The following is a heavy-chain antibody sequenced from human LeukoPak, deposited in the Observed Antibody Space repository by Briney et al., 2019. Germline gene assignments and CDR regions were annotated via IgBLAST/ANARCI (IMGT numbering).Heavy chain of an antibody. CDR3: ARLRQWLVRGDCFHH. CDR1: GFSFSSYS. J-gene: IGHJ1*01. CDR2: ISSSSSYI. Sequence: PWGSLRLTCAASGFSFSSYSLNWVRQAPGKGLEWVSSISSSSSYIYYADSVKGRFTISRDNAKNSLYLQMNSLRAEDTAVYYCARLRQWLVRGDCFHHRGEGPLVTVSS. V-gene: IGHV3-21*01. D-gene: IGHD6-19*01.